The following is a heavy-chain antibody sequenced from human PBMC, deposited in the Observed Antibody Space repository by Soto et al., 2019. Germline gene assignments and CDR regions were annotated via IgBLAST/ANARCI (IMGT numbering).Heavy chain of an antibody. CDR3: ARSSDDYIWGSYRPNWFDP. D-gene: IGHD3-16*02. J-gene: IGHJ5*02. V-gene: IGHV4-30-4*01. CDR2: IYYSGST. CDR1: GGSISSGDYY. Sequence: SETLSLTCTVSGGSISSGDYYWSWIRQPPGKGLEWIGYIYYSGSTYYNPSLKSRVTISVDTSKNQFSLKLSSVTAADTAVYYCARSSDDYIWGSYRPNWFDPWGQGTLVTVSS.